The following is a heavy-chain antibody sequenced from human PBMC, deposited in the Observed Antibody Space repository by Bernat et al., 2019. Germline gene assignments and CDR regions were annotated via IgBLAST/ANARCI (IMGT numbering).Heavy chain of an antibody. Sequence: QVQLVESGGGVVQPGRSLRLSCAASGFTFSSYGMHWVRQAPGKGLEWVAVISYDGSNKYYADSVKDRFTISRDNSKNTLYLQMNSLRAEDTAVYYCAKGLNSGWAIDYWGQGTLVTVSS. CDR2: ISYDGSNK. CDR3: AKGLNSGWAIDY. D-gene: IGHD6-19*01. J-gene: IGHJ4*02. V-gene: IGHV3-30*18. CDR1: GFTFSSYG.